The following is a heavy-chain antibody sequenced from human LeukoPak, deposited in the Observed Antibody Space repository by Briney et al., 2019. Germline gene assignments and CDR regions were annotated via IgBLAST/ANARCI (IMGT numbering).Heavy chain of an antibody. Sequence: HPGGSLGLSCAASGFTFSSYWMSWVRQAPGKGLEWVANIKQDGSEKYYVGSVKGRFTISRDNAKNSLYLQMNSLRAEDTAVYYCARDLVRDAFDIWGQGTMVTVSS. D-gene: IGHD3-16*01. CDR1: GFTFSSYW. CDR2: IKQDGSEK. CDR3: ARDLVRDAFDI. J-gene: IGHJ3*02. V-gene: IGHV3-7*04.